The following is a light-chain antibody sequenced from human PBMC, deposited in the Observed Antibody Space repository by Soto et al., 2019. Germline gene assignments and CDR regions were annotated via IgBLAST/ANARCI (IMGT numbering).Light chain of an antibody. V-gene: IGKV1-6*01. CDR2: AAS. CDR1: QGIRHY. J-gene: IGKJ4*02. CDR3: LQDYNYPLS. Sequence: AIQMTQSPSSLSASVGDRVTITCRASQGIRHYLGWYQQKPGKAPKLLIYAASSLQSEVPSRLSGSGSGTDFTLTISSLQPEDFATYYCLQDYNYPLSFGGGTKVEI.